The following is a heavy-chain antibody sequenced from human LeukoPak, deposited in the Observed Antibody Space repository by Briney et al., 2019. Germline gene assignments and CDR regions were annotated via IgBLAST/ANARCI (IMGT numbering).Heavy chain of an antibody. D-gene: IGHD3-22*01. Sequence: SVKVSFTASGYTFTSYGISWVRQAPGQGLEWMGGIIPIFGTANYAQKFQGRVTITADESTSTAYMELSSLRSEDTAVYYCAREGYYDSSGYYTPLDYWGQGTLVTVSS. V-gene: IGHV1-69*13. CDR2: IIPIFGTA. CDR1: GYTFTSYG. J-gene: IGHJ4*02. CDR3: AREGYYDSSGYYTPLDY.